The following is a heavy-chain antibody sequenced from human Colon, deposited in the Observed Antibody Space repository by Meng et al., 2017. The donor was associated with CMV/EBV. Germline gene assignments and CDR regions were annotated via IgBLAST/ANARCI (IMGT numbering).Heavy chain of an antibody. D-gene: IGHD6-19*01. CDR2: IRSDGSAT. V-gene: IGHV1-2*02. J-gene: IGHJ4*02. CDR3: VRSSGWSLFDY. Sequence: QVPLMQSGAVVQAPAASVKVSCTTSGYTFSDYYMHWVRQAPGQCLEWMGWIRSDGSATNYAQKFRCRVTVTKDASVSTAYMELSGLTSDDTAVYFCVRSSGWSLFDYWGPGALVTVSS. CDR1: GYTFSDYY.